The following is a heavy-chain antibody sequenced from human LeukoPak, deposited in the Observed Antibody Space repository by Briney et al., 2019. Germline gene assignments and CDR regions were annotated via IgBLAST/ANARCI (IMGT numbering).Heavy chain of an antibody. CDR2: ISGSGGST. V-gene: IGHV3-23*01. Sequence: PGGSLSLSCAASGFTFSGSAMSWVRQAPGKGLEWVSSISGSGGSTYYADSVKGRFTISRDNSKNTQYLQMNSLRAEDTAVYYCAKVEYSSNIPQHWGQGTLVTVSS. D-gene: IGHD6-6*01. J-gene: IGHJ1*01. CDR3: AKVEYSSNIPQH. CDR1: GFTFSGSA.